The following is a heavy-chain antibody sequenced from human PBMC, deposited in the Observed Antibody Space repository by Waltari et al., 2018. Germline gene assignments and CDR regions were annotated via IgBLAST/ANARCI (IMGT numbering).Heavy chain of an antibody. CDR2: INPNSGGT. Sequence: QVQLVQSGAEVKKPGASVKVSCKASGYTFTGYYMHWVRQAPGQGLEWMGWINPNSGGTNDAQKFQGWVTMTRDTSISTAYMELSRLRSDDTAVYYCARGGSYYDSSKLLGIWGQGTMVTVSS. D-gene: IGHD3-22*01. CDR3: ARGGSYYDSSKLLGI. V-gene: IGHV1-2*04. J-gene: IGHJ3*02. CDR1: GYTFTGYY.